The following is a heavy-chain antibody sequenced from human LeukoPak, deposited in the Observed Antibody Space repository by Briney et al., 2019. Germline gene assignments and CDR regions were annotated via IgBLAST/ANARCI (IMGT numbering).Heavy chain of an antibody. D-gene: IGHD6-19*01. V-gene: IGHV3-23*01. CDR2: ISNNGGYT. Sequence: GGSLRLSCAASGFTFSSSAMSWVRQAPGKGLEWVSAISNNGGYTYYADSVQGRFTISRDNSKSTLCLQMNSLRAEDTAVYYCAKIAGSSGWNNWFDPWGQGTLVTVSS. CDR3: AKIAGSSGWNNWFDP. CDR1: GFTFSSSA. J-gene: IGHJ5*02.